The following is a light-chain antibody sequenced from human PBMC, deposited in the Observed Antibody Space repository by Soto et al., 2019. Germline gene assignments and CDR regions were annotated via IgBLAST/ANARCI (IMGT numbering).Light chain of an antibody. CDR1: QSVSSSY. V-gene: IGKV3-20*01. CDR2: GAS. CDR3: QQYGSSPPIT. Sequence: EIGLTQSPGTLSLSPGERATLSCRASQSVSSSYLAWYQQKPGQAPRLLIYGASSRATGIPDRFSGSGSGTDVTLTISRLETDDFAVDYCQQYGSSPPITFVQGTRPEIK. J-gene: IGKJ5*01.